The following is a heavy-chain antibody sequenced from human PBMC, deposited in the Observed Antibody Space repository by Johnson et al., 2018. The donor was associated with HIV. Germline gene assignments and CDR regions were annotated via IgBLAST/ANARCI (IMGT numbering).Heavy chain of an antibody. CDR1: GFTFSSYA. V-gene: IGHV3-33*08. Sequence: VQLVESGGGLVQPGGSLRLSCAASGFTFSSYAMHWVRQAPGKGLEWVAVIWSDGINKYYADSVKGRFTISRDNAKNSLYLQMNILRAEDTAVYYCARAQEVRGVDAFDIWGQGTMVTVSS. J-gene: IGHJ3*02. CDR2: IWSDGINK. CDR3: ARAQEVRGVDAFDI. D-gene: IGHD3-10*01.